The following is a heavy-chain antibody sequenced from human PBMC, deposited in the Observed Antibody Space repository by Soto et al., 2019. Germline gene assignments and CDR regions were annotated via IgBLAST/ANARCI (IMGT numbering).Heavy chain of an antibody. Sequence: EVQLVESGGGLVKPGGSLRLSCAASGFTFSSYSMNWVRQASGKGLEWVGRIRSKTNSYATAYAASVKGRFTISRDDSKDTAYLQMNSLKTEDTAVYYCTRDPRNYYDSIGSANWFDPWGQGTLVTVSS. J-gene: IGHJ5*02. V-gene: IGHV3-73*01. CDR3: TRDPRNYYDSIGSANWFDP. CDR1: GFTFSSYS. D-gene: IGHD3-22*01. CDR2: IRSKTNSYAT.